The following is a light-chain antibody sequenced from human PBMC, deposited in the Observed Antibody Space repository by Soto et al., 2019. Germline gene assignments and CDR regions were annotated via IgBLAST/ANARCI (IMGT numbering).Light chain of an antibody. CDR2: DAS. CDR1: QSISNW. CDR3: QQYNSYPYT. J-gene: IGKJ2*01. Sequence: DIQMTQSPSTLSASVGDRVTITCRASQSISNWLAWYQQKPGKAPKLLIYDASSLDSRVPSRFSGSGSGTEFTLTISSLQPDDCATYYCQQYNSYPYTFGQGTKVEIK. V-gene: IGKV1-5*01.